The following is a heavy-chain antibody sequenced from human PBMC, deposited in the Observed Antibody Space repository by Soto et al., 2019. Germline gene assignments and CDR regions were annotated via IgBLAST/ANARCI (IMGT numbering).Heavy chain of an antibody. Sequence: GSLRLSCAASRFTFSSYAMTWVRQAPGKGLEWVSSITSDGFNTYYADSVKGRFTISRDNSKNTVYLQINSLRAEDTAVYYCSKSGDGYWGQGTLVTVS. CDR2: ITSDGFNT. D-gene: IGHD3-10*01. J-gene: IGHJ4*02. CDR3: SKSGDGY. V-gene: IGHV3-23*01. CDR1: RFTFSSYA.